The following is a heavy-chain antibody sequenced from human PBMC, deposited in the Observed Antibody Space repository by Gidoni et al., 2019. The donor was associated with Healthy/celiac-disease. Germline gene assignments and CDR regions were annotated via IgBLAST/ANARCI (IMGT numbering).Heavy chain of an antibody. CDR1: GFTFSSYA. Sequence: EVQLLESGGGLVQPGGSLSLSCSASGFTFSSYAMSWVRQAPGKGLEWVSAISGSGGSTYYADSVKGRFTISRDNSKNTLYLQMNSLRAEDTAVYYCAKGRSYYYGSGSYPFDYWGQGTLVTVSS. CDR3: AKGRSYYYGSGSYPFDY. J-gene: IGHJ4*02. D-gene: IGHD3-10*01. CDR2: ISGSGGST. V-gene: IGHV3-23*01.